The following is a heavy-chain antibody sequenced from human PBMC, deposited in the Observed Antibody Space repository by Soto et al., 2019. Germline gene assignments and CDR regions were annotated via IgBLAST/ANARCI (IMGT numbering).Heavy chain of an antibody. CDR1: GYTFTSYA. Sequence: ASVKVSCKASGYTFTSYAMHWVRQAPGQRLEWMGWINAGNGNTKYSQKFQGRVTITRDTSASTAYMELSSLRSEDTAVYYCATQKYCSSTSCYLRSVIWFDPWGQGTLVTVSS. CDR3: ATQKYCSSTSCYLRSVIWFDP. J-gene: IGHJ5*02. D-gene: IGHD2-2*01. CDR2: INAGNGNT. V-gene: IGHV1-3*01.